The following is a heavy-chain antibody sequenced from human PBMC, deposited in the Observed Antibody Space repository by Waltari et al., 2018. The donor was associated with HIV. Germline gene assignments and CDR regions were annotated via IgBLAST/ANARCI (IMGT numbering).Heavy chain of an antibody. J-gene: IGHJ3*02. CDR2: IWHDVGNK. D-gene: IGHD4-17*01. V-gene: IGHV3-30*18. CDR3: AKDRTVAAI. CDR1: GFSFSSYG. Sequence: QVQLVESGGGVVQPGRSLRLSCAASGFSFSSYGMHWVRQAPGKGLEWVAVIWHDVGNKYYADSVKGRFTISRDNSKNTLYLQMSSLRAEDTAMYYCAKDRTVAAIWGQGTMVTVSS.